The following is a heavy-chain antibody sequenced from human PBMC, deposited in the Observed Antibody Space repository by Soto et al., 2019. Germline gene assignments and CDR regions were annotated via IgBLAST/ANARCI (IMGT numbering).Heavy chain of an antibody. V-gene: IGHV6-1*01. CDR1: VDSVSSNSAA. CDR3: SRGDQGFDY. Sequence: SQTLSLTCVISVDSVSSNSAAWNWIRQSPSRGLEWLGRTYYRSKWLNNDALSVNSRITINPDTSKNQFSLQLNSVTPEYTAVYYCSRGDQGFDYWGQGTLVTVSS. J-gene: IGHJ4*02. D-gene: IGHD3-16*01. CDR2: TYYRSKWLN.